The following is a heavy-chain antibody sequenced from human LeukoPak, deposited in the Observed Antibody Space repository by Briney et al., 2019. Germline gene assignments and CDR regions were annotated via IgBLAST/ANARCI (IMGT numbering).Heavy chain of an antibody. V-gene: IGHV3-11*04. J-gene: IGHJ6*03. Sequence: PGGSLRLSCAASGFIFSDYYMAWIRQAPGKGLEWISTIKGTGLTTYYADSVKGRVTISRDNDKNSLFLQMSSLRADDTAIYYGARAGELRYMDVWGKGTAVTVSS. CDR1: GFIFSDYY. CDR2: IKGTGLTT. D-gene: IGHD3-16*01. CDR3: ARAGELRYMDV.